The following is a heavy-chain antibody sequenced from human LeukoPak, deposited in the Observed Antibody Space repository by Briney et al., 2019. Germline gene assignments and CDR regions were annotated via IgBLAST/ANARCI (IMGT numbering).Heavy chain of an antibody. V-gene: IGHV4-4*07. CDR3: ARRGYSYGIFDY. CDR2: IYSSGST. Sequence: SETLSLTCTVSGGSISSYYWSWIRQPAGKGLEWIGRIYSSGSTNYNPSLKSRVTMSVDTSKSQFSLKLSSVTAADTAVYYCARRGYSYGIFDYWGQGTLVTVSS. D-gene: IGHD5-18*01. CDR1: GGSISSYY. J-gene: IGHJ4*02.